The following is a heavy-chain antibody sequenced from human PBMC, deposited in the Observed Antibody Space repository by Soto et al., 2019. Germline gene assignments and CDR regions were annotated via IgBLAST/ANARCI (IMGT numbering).Heavy chain of an antibody. CDR3: SHTGRYGDYADY. CDR1: GFSLSTSGVG. Sequence: QITLKESGPTLVKPTQTLTLTCSFSGFSLSTSGVGVGWIRPPPGTALEWLALIYWDDDKRYSPSLKSRLTITKDTSKNQVVLTMTNMDPVDTETYYGSHTGRYGDYADYRCQGTLVTVS. J-gene: IGHJ4*02. D-gene: IGHD4-17*01. CDR2: IYWDDDK. V-gene: IGHV2-5*02.